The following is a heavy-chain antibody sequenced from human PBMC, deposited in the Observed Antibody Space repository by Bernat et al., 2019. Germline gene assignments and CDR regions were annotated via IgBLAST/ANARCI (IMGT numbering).Heavy chain of an antibody. CDR3: ARHYYYVSSGYYDAFDI. Sequence: QVTLKESGPVLVKPTETLTLTCTVPGFSLSNARMGVSWIRQPPGKALEWLAHIFSNDEKSYSTSLKSRLTISKDTSKSQVVLTMTNMDPVDTATYYCARHYYYVSSGYYDAFDIWGQGTMVTVSS. V-gene: IGHV2-26*01. CDR2: IFSNDEK. CDR1: GFSLSNARMG. J-gene: IGHJ3*02. D-gene: IGHD3-22*01.